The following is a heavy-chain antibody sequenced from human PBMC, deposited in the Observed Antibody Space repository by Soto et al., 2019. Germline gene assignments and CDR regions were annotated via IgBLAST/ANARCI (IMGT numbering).Heavy chain of an antibody. CDR3: ARGRWLQQGDYYYGMDV. CDR2: IIPIFGTA. CDR1: GGTFSSYA. D-gene: IGHD5-12*01. J-gene: IGHJ6*02. V-gene: IGHV1-69*13. Sequence: ASVKVSCKASGGTFSSYAISWVRQAPGQGLEWMGGIIPIFGTANYAQKFQGRVTITADESTSTAYMELSSLRSEDTAVYYCARGRWLQQGDYYYGMDVWGQGTTVTVSS.